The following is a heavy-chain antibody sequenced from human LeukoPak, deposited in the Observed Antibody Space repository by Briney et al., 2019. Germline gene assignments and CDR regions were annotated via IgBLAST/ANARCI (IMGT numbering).Heavy chain of an antibody. Sequence: ASVKVSCKASGYTFTGYYMHWVRQAPGQGLEWMGWINPNSGGTNYAQIFQGRVTMTTDTSTSTAYMELRSLRSDDTAVYYCARGRGAAADYYFDYWGQGTLVTVSS. CDR2: INPNSGGT. J-gene: IGHJ4*02. CDR3: ARGRGAAADYYFDY. V-gene: IGHV1-2*02. D-gene: IGHD6-13*01. CDR1: GYTFTGYY.